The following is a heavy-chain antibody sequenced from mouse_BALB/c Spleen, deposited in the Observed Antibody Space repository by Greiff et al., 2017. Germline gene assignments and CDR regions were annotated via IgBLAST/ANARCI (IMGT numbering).Heavy chain of an antibody. Sequence: EVHLVESGGGLVKPGGSLKLSCAASGFTFSSYAMSWVRQSPEKRLEWVAEISSGGSYTYYPDTVTGRFTISRDNAKNTLYLEMSSLRSEDTAMYYCAKISSYAMDYWGQGTSVTVSS. V-gene: IGHV5-9-4*01. J-gene: IGHJ4*01. CDR1: GFTFSSYA. CDR2: ISSGGSYT. CDR3: AKISSYAMDY.